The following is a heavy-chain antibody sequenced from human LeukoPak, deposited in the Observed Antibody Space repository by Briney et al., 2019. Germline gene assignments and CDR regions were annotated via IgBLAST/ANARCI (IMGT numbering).Heavy chain of an antibody. CDR3: VRGVGATRGRFDP. CDR1: GDSISRGDYY. V-gene: IGHV4-30-4*08. CDR2: IYYNGNT. J-gene: IGHJ5*02. D-gene: IGHD1-26*01. Sequence: SETLSLTCTVSGDSISRGDYYWSWVRQPPGKGLEWIGYIYYNGNTYYNPSLKSLLTISVDTSKNQFSLKLSSVTAADTAVYYCVRGVGATRGRFDPWGQGTLVTVSS.